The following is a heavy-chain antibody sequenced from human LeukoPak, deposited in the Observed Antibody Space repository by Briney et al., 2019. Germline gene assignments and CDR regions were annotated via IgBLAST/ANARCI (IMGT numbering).Heavy chain of an antibody. V-gene: IGHV1-18*01. CDR1: GYTFTSYG. Sequence: ASVKVSCKASGYTFTSYGISWARQAPGQGLEWMGWISAYNGNTNYAQKLQGRVTMTTDTSTSTAYMELRGLRSDDTAVYYCARPGVGDGYNRAEYFQHWGQGTLVTVSS. CDR3: ARPGVGDGYNRAEYFQH. CDR2: ISAYNGNT. J-gene: IGHJ1*01. D-gene: IGHD5-24*01.